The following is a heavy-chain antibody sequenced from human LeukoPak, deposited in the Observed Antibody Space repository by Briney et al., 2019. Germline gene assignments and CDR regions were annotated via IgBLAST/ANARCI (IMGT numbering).Heavy chain of an antibody. CDR3: ARDISGSYSHWFDP. V-gene: IGHV1-2*02. D-gene: IGHD1-26*01. Sequence: RASVKVSCKASGYTFTGYYIHWVRQAPGQGLEWMGWINPNSGGTNYAQKFQGRVTMTRDTSISTAYMDLSRLRSDDTAVYYCARDISGSYSHWFDPWGQGTLVTVSS. CDR2: INPNSGGT. J-gene: IGHJ5*02. CDR1: GYTFTGYY.